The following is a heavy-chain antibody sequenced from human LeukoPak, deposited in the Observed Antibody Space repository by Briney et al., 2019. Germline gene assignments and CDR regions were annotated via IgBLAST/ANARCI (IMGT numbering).Heavy chain of an antibody. CDR3: ARVERQQLVTNYFDY. J-gene: IGHJ4*02. V-gene: IGHV4-34*01. Sequence: SETLSLTCAVYGGSFSGYYWSWIRQPPGKGLEWIGEINHSGSTNYNPSLKSRVTISVGTPKNQFSLKLISVTAADTAVYYCARVERQQLVTNYFDYWGQGTLVTVSS. CDR2: INHSGST. D-gene: IGHD6-13*01. CDR1: GGSFSGYY.